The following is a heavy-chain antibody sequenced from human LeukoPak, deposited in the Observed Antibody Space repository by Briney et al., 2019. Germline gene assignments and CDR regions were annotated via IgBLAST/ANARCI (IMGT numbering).Heavy chain of an antibody. CDR1: GFTFSSYS. J-gene: IGHJ3*02. CDR2: ISSSSSYI. Sequence: GGSLRLSCAASGFTFSSYSMNWVRQAPGKGLEWVSSISSSSSYIYYADSVKGRFTISRDNAKNSLYLQMNSLRAEDTAVYYCARDDESVGVGATMIGAFDIWGQGTMVTVSS. V-gene: IGHV3-21*01. D-gene: IGHD1-26*01. CDR3: ARDDESVGVGATMIGAFDI.